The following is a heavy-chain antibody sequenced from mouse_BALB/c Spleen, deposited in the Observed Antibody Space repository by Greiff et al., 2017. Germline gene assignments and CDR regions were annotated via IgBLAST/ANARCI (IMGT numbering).Heavy chain of an antibody. V-gene: IGHV1-54*01. CDR3: ARRGEGYAMDY. CDR2: INPGSGGT. J-gene: IGHJ4*01. CDR1: GYAFTNYL. Sequence: VQLQQSGAELVRPGTSVKVSCKASGYAFTNYLIEWVKQRPGQGLEWIGVINPGSGGTNYNEKFKGKATLTADKSSSTAYMQLSSLTSDDSAVYFCARRGEGYAMDYWGQGTSVTVSS.